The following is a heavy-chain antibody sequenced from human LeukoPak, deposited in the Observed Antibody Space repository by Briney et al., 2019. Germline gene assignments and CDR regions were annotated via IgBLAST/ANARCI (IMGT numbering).Heavy chain of an antibody. CDR3: AKGSGLLLADYFDY. V-gene: IGHV3-23*01. J-gene: IGHJ4*02. Sequence: GGSLRLPCATSGFTFSTYAMSWVRQAPGKGLEWVSGISGSGDHTYYADSVKGRFTISRDNSENTLYVQMNSLRAEDTAVYYCAKGSGLLLADYFDYWGQGTLVTVSS. CDR2: ISGSGDHT. CDR1: GFTFSTYA. D-gene: IGHD2/OR15-2a*01.